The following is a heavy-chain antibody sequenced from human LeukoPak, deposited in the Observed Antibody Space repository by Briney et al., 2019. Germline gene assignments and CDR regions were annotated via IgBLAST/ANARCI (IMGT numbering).Heavy chain of an antibody. Sequence: GGSLRLSCAASGFTFSSYTMNWVRQAPGKGLEWVSSISSSSSYIYYADSVKGRFTISRDNAKNSPHLQMNSLRAEDTAVYYCAAMMGMDVWGQGTTVTVSS. CDR3: AAMMGMDV. V-gene: IGHV3-21*01. CDR1: GFTFSSYT. J-gene: IGHJ6*02. D-gene: IGHD2-2*01. CDR2: ISSSSSYI.